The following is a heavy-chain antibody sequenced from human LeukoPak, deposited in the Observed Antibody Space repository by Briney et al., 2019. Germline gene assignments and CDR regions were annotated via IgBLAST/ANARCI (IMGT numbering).Heavy chain of an antibody. D-gene: IGHD3-16*01. V-gene: IGHV4-4*07. CDR1: GGSISSYY. CDR3: ARSVLDEAYYMYV. Sequence: PSETLSLTCTVSGGSISSYYWSWIRQPARKGLEWIGRINTSGSTKYSPSLKSRVTMSVDTSNNQFSLKLSSVTAADTAVYYCARSVLDEAYYMYVWGKGTTVTVSS. J-gene: IGHJ6*03. CDR2: INTSGST.